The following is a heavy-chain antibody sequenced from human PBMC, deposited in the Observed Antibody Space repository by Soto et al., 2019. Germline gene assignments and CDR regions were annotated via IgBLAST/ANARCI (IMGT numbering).Heavy chain of an antibody. V-gene: IGHV3-30*18. J-gene: IGHJ4*02. CDR2: ISYDGSNK. CDR1: GFTFSSYG. D-gene: IGHD2-21*02. Sequence: GSLRLSCAASGFTFSSYGMHWVRQAPGKGLEWVAVISYDGSNKYYADSVKGRFTISRDNSKNTLYLQMNSLRAEDTAVYYCAKMDLAYCGGDCYSWRLDTTYFDYWGQGTLVTVSS. CDR3: AKMDLAYCGGDCYSWRLDTTYFDY.